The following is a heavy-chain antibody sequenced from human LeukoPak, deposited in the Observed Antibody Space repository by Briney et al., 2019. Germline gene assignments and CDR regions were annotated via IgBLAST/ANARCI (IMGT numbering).Heavy chain of an antibody. D-gene: IGHD2-2*02. V-gene: IGHV4-34*01. CDR3: ARGRYCSSTSCYTDYYGMDV. J-gene: IGHJ6*02. CDR1: GGSLSGYY. CDR2: INHSGST. Sequence: PSETLSLTCAVYGGSLSGYYWSWIRQPPGKGLEWIGEINHSGSTNYNPSLKSRVTISVDTSKNQFSLKLSSVTAADTAVYYCARGRYCSSTSCYTDYYGMDVWGQGTTVTVSS.